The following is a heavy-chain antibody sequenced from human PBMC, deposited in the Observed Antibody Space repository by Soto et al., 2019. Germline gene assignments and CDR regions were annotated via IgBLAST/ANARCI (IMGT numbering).Heavy chain of an antibody. CDR2: IYYSGST. CDR3: AKMEDYSGSSVYYYYGMAV. CDR1: GGSISSGDYY. J-gene: IGHJ6*02. Sequence: SGTLSLTCTVSGGSISSGDYYWSWIRQPPGKGLEWIGYIYYSGSTYYNPSLKSRVTISVDTSKNQFSLKLSSVTAADTAVYYCAKMEDYSGSSVYYYYGMAVPGQGTTVTVSS. D-gene: IGHD1-26*01. V-gene: IGHV4-30-4*01.